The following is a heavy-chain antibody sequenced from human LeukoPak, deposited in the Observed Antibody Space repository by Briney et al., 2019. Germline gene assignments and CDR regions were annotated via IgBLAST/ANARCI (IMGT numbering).Heavy chain of an antibody. J-gene: IGHJ4*02. CDR1: GFTFSRYS. CDR3: AKGLSVAGTWGYFDY. D-gene: IGHD6-19*01. CDR2: ISSSSSST. Sequence: GGSLRLSCAASGFTFSRYSMNWVRQAPGKGLEWVSYISSSSSSTYYADSVKGRFTISRDNSKNTLYLQMNSLRAEDTAVYYCAKGLSVAGTWGYFDYWGQGTLVTVSS. V-gene: IGHV3-48*01.